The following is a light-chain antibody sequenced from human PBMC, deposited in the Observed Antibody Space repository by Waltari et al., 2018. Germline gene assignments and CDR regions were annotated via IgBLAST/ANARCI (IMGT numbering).Light chain of an antibody. Sequence: DIQMTQSPSSLSASVGDRVTITCQASQDIGTNLNWYQQKHGKPPTLLIYDGSNLELGVPSRFSGSESGTEFTLIISSLQPEDFATYDCQQYDNVPYTFGQGTNLEI. J-gene: IGKJ2*01. V-gene: IGKV1-33*01. CDR3: QQYDNVPYT. CDR2: DGS. CDR1: QDIGTN.